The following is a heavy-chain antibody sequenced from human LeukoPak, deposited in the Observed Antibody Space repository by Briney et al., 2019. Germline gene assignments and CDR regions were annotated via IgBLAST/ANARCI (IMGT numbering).Heavy chain of an antibody. V-gene: IGHV1-18*01. CDR3: AKISARYCSGGSCHFDY. CDR1: GYTFTSYG. Sequence: ASVKVSCKASGYTFTSYGISWVRQAPGQGLEWMGWISAYNGNTNYAQKLQGRVTMTTDTSTSTAYMELRSLRSDDTAVYYCAKISARYCSGGSCHFDYWGQGTLVTVSS. CDR2: ISAYNGNT. J-gene: IGHJ4*02. D-gene: IGHD2-15*01.